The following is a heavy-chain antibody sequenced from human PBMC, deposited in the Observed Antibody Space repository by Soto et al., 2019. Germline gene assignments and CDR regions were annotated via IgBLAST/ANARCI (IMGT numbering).Heavy chain of an antibody. CDR1: GGSISSYY. V-gene: IGHV4-4*07. J-gene: IGHJ5*02. D-gene: IGHD3-3*01. Sequence: QVQLQESGPGLVKPSETLSLTCTVSGGSISSYYWSWIRQPAGKGLEWIGRIYTSGSTNYNPSLKSRVTMSVDTYKNQFSLKLSSVTAADTAVYYCARARRVLRFLEWLAPLDHWGQGTLVTVSS. CDR2: IYTSGST. CDR3: ARARRVLRFLEWLAPLDH.